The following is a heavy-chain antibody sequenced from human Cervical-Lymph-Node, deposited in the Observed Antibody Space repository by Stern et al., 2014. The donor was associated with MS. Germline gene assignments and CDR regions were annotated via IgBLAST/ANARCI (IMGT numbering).Heavy chain of an antibody. J-gene: IGHJ4*02. CDR3: HYYDSSGSHY. D-gene: IGHD3-22*01. V-gene: IGHV1-46*01. CDR2: INPSGGST. Sequence: VQLVESGAEVKKPGASVKVSCKASGYTFTSYYMHWVRQAPGQGLAWMGIINPSGGSTSYAQKFQGRVTMTRDTSTSKVYMELSSLRSEDTAVYYCHYYDSSGSHYWGQGTLVTVSS. CDR1: GYTFTSYY.